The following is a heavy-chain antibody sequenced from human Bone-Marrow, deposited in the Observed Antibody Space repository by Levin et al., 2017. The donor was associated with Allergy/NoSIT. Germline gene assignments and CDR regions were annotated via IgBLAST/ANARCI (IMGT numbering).Heavy chain of an antibody. CDR3: AKGYGMDV. J-gene: IGHJ6*02. CDR2: FSYSGGNT. CDR1: GFIFSNYA. V-gene: IGHV3-23*01. Sequence: SGGSLRLSCAASGFIFSNYAMMWVRQAPGQGLEWVSGFSYSGGNTYYADSVKGRFTISRDNSKSTLYLQMNSLRAEDTAVYYCAKGYGMDVWGQGTTVTVSS.